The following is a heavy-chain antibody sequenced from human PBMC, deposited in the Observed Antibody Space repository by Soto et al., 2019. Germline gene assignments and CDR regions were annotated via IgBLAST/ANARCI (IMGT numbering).Heavy chain of an antibody. D-gene: IGHD1-26*01. CDR1: GFTFSSYG. Sequence: QVQLVESGGGVVQPGRSLRLSCAASGFTFSSYGMHWVRQAPGKGLEWVAVISYDGSNKYYADSVKGRFTISRDNSKNTLYLQMNSLRAEDTAVYYCAKDSPYSGSWGSFDYWGQGTLVTVSS. CDR3: AKDSPYSGSWGSFDY. CDR2: ISYDGSNK. V-gene: IGHV3-30*18. J-gene: IGHJ4*02.